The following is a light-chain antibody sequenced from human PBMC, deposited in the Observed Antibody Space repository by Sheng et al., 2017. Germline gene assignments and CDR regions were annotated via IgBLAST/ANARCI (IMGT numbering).Light chain of an antibody. CDR1: QSVSNS. J-gene: IGKJ4*01. Sequence: DIVLTQSPATLSLSPGERATLSCRASQSVSNSLAWYQQKGGQAPRLLIYGASNRAIGIPARFSGSASGTDFTLTINSLEPEDFAVYYCQQRSNWPPLTFGGGTKVEI. CDR2: GAS. CDR3: QQRSNWPPLT. V-gene: IGKV3-11*01.